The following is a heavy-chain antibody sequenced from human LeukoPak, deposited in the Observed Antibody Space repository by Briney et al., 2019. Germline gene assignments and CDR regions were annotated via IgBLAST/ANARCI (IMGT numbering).Heavy chain of an antibody. Sequence: SETLSLTCTVSGGSVSSDSFYRSWIRQPPGKGPEWIAFIYYSGSTSYNPSLKSRVTISVDTSKNQFSLKLSSVTAADTAVYYCARLVRGNDYYYIFDLWGQGTLVTVSS. CDR3: ARLVRGNDYYYIFDL. D-gene: IGHD3-10*01. CDR1: GGSVSSDSFY. V-gene: IGHV4-61*01. J-gene: IGHJ4*02. CDR2: IYYSGST.